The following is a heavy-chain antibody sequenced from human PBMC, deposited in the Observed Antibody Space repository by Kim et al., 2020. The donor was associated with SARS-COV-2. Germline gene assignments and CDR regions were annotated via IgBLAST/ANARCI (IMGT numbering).Heavy chain of an antibody. CDR1: GGSISSSSYY. CDR2: IYYSGST. J-gene: IGHJ4*02. V-gene: IGHV4-39*01. Sequence: SETLSLTCTVSGGSISSSSYYWGWIRQPPGKGLEWIGSIYYSGSTYYNPSLKSRVTISVDTSKNQFSLKLSSVTAADTAVYYCARRDYDYVWGSYRPPPPFDSWGQGTLVTVSS. D-gene: IGHD3-16*02. CDR3: ARRDYDYVWGSYRPPPPFDS.